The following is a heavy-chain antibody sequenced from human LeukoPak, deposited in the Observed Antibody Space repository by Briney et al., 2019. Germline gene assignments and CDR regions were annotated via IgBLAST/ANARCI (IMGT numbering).Heavy chain of an antibody. CDR2: INHSGST. J-gene: IGHJ5*02. CDR1: GGSFSGYY. CDR3: ARGAEGIAAFDP. D-gene: IGHD6-13*01. V-gene: IGHV4-34*01. Sequence: PSETLSLTCAVYGGSFSGYYWSWIRQPPGKGLEWIGEINHSGSTNYNPSLKSRVTISVDTSKNQFSLKLSSVTAADTAVYYCARGAEGIAAFDPWGQGTLVTVSS.